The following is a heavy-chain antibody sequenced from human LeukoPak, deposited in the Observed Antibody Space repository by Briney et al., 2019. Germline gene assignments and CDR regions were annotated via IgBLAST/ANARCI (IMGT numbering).Heavy chain of an antibody. V-gene: IGHV3-74*01. CDR3: ARESTVGPIQTDAFDF. J-gene: IGHJ3*01. CDR1: GFTFSSYW. CDR2: IHGVDGRT. D-gene: IGHD1-26*01. Sequence: GGSLRLSCVGSGFTFSSYWMHWVRQAPGKGLVWVSRIHGVDGRTSYADSVKGRFTISRDNAKNTVYLQMNNLRAEDTALYYCARESTVGPIQTDAFDFWGQGTMVTVSS.